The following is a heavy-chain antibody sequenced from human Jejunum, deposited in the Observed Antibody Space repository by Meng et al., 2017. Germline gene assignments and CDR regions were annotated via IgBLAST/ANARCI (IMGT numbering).Heavy chain of an antibody. J-gene: IGHJ3*02. CDR2: INQDESLQ. D-gene: IGHD5-18*01. V-gene: IGHV3-7*01. Sequence: GESLKISCVASGFPFSSYWMSWVRQSPGKRLELVANINQDESLQSYVDSVKGRFTISRDNAKNSFFLQMNTLRAEDTALYYCARDPGYGSFDIWGQGTWVTV. CDR1: GFPFSSYW. CDR3: ARDPGYGSFDI.